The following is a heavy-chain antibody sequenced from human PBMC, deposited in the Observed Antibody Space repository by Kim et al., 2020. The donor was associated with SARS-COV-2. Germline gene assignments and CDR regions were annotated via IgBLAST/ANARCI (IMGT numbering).Heavy chain of an antibody. CDR1: GGSFSGYY. V-gene: IGHV4-34*01. CDR3: ARGFRLYHNLAF. J-gene: IGHJ4*02. Sequence: SETLSLTCAVYGGSFSGYYWTWIRQSPGEGLEWIGEINHSGSTNYNPSLKSRVTISVDTSKNQFSLNLNSVTAADTAIYYCARGFRLYHNLAFWSQGTLV. D-gene: IGHD2-8*01. CDR2: INHSGST.